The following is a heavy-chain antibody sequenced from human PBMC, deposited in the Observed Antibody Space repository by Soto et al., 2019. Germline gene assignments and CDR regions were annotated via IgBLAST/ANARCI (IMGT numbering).Heavy chain of an antibody. J-gene: IGHJ6*02. CDR2: IRGFSPYT. CDR3: ARDRGYDAHDYYYNAMDV. CDR1: GFTFRTYT. V-gene: IGHV3-21*01. D-gene: IGHD2-15*01. Sequence: GGSLRLACISSGFTFRTYTMNWVRQAPGKGLEWVSGIRGFSPYTFYAESVKGRFTISRDNAKNSLYLQMNSLRAEDTAVYYCARDRGYDAHDYYYNAMDVWGQGTTVTVSS.